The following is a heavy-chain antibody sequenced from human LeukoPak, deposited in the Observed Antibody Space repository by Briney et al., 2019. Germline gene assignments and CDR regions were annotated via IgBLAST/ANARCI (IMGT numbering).Heavy chain of an antibody. Sequence: SETLSLACTVSGGSISSYYWSWIRQPPGKGLEWIGYIYSGSTNYNPSLKSRVTISVDTSKNQFSLKLSSVTAADTAVYYCARRFRLGSGYYYDYWGQGTLVTVSS. CDR3: ARRFRLGSGYYYDY. CDR2: IYSGST. D-gene: IGHD3-9*01. V-gene: IGHV4-59*08. J-gene: IGHJ4*02. CDR1: GGSISSYY.